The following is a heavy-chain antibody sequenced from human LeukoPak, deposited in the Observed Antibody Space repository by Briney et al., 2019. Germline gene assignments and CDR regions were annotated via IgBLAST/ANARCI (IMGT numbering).Heavy chain of an antibody. Sequence: GRSLRLSCAASGFTFSSYGMHWVRQAPGKGLEWVAVISYDGSNKYYADSVKGRFTISRDNSKNTLYLQMNSLRAEDTAVYYCAKDHGSGSYKTYYFDYWGQGTLVTVSS. D-gene: IGHD3-10*01. CDR2: ISYDGSNK. J-gene: IGHJ4*02. CDR3: AKDHGSGSYKTYYFDY. CDR1: GFTFSSYG. V-gene: IGHV3-30*18.